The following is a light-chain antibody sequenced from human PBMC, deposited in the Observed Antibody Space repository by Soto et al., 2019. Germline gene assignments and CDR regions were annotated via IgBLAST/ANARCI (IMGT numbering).Light chain of an antibody. Sequence: EIVLTQSPGTLSLSPGERATLSCRASQSVSSSFLAWYQQKPGQAPRLLIYGASSRATGIPDRFSGSGSGTDFTLTISRLEPEDSAVYFCQQYRSSPRTFGQGTKVEI. V-gene: IGKV3-20*01. CDR3: QQYRSSPRT. CDR2: GAS. J-gene: IGKJ1*01. CDR1: QSVSSSF.